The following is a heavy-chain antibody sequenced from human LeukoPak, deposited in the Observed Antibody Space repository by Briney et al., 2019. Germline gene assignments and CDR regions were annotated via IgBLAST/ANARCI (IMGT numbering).Heavy chain of an antibody. D-gene: IGHD1-14*01. CDR1: GFIFSDSY. Sequence: GGSLRLSCAASGFIFSDSYMSWIRQAPGKGLEWVAVISYDGSNKYYADSVKGRFTISRDNSKNTLYLQMNSLRAEDTAVYYCARETFRYSDAFDIWGQGTMVTVSS. CDR3: ARETFRYSDAFDI. V-gene: IGHV3-30-3*01. CDR2: ISYDGSNK. J-gene: IGHJ3*02.